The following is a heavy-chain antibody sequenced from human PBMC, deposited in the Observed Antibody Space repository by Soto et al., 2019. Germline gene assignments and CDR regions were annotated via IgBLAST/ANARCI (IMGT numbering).Heavy chain of an antibody. CDR2: IYHSGNT. CDR1: GGSINSDNW. Sequence: PSETLSLTCAVSGGSINSDNWWSWVRQPPGKGLEWIGEIYHSGNTNDNPSLKSRVTMSVDKSRNQFSLKLTSVTAADTAVYYCASQHFSADDAFDIWGQGTMVTVSS. CDR3: ASQHFSADDAFDI. V-gene: IGHV4-4*02. J-gene: IGHJ3*02.